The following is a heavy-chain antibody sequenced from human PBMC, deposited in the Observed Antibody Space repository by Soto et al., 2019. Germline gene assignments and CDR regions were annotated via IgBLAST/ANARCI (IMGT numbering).Heavy chain of an antibody. CDR3: AKSRYSDSSGDFYDY. CDR2: IGGSGRTT. CDR1: AFTFNNYA. Sequence: EVQLLESGGGLVQPGGSLSLSCAASAFTFNNYAMSWVRQPPGKALEWVSGIGGSGRTTYYADSVNGRFTISRDNSNNTLFLQMNSLRAEDTAVYYCAKSRYSDSSGDFYDYWGQGTLVTVSS. D-gene: IGHD3-22*01. V-gene: IGHV3-23*01. J-gene: IGHJ4*02.